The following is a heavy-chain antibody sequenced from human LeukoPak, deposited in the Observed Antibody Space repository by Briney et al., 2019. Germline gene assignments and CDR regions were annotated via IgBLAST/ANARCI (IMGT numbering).Heavy chain of an antibody. V-gene: IGHV4-34*01. CDR2: INHSGST. Sequence: GSLSLSCAASGFTFSSYSMNWVRQPPGKGLEWIGEINHSGSTNYNPSLKSRVTISVDTSKNQFSLKLSSVTAADTAVYYCARLRSRWGQGTLVTVSS. CDR1: GFTFSSYS. CDR3: ARLRSR. J-gene: IGHJ4*02.